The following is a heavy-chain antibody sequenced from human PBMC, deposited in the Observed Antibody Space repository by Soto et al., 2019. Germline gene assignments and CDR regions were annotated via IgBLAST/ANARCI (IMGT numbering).Heavy chain of an antibody. CDR3: ARVIVKGSGRFEY. V-gene: IGHV3-53*01. D-gene: IGHD2-15*01. CDR2: IYSGGST. CDR1: GFTVSSNY. Sequence: PGGSLRLSCAASGFTVSSNYMSWVRQAPGKGLEWVSVIYSGGSTYYADSVKGRFTISRDNSKNTLYLQMNSLRAEDTAVYYCARVIVKGSGRFEYWGQGTLVTVSS. J-gene: IGHJ4*02.